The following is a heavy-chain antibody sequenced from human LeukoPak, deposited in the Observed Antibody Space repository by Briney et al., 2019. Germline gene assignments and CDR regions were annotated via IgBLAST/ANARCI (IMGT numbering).Heavy chain of an antibody. CDR2: IVVGSGNT. J-gene: IGHJ3*02. D-gene: IGHD4-17*01. CDR1: GFTFTSSA. Sequence: SVKVSCKASGFTFTSSAVQWVRQARGQRLEWIGWIVVGSGNTNYALKFQERVTITRDMSTSTAYMELSSLRSEDTAVYYCAAARLTPGYGDSDAFDIWGQGTMVTAFS. V-gene: IGHV1-58*01. CDR3: AAARLTPGYGDSDAFDI.